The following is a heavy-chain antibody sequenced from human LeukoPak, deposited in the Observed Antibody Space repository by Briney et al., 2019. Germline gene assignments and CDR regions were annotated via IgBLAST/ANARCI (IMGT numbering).Heavy chain of an antibody. Sequence: PSETLSLTCAVYGGSFSGYYWSWIRQPPGKGLEWIGEINHSGSTNYNPSLKSRVTISVDTSKNQFSLKLSSVTAADTAVYYCARILTIPPRPFDYWGQGTLVTVSS. D-gene: IGHD3-9*01. CDR2: INHSGST. V-gene: IGHV4-34*01. J-gene: IGHJ4*02. CDR1: GGSFSGYY. CDR3: ARILTIPPRPFDY.